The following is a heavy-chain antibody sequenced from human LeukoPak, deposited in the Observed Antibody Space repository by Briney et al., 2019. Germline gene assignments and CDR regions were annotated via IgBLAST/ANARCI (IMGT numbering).Heavy chain of an antibody. V-gene: IGHV3-74*01. J-gene: IGHJ6*04. D-gene: IGHD2-8*01. CDR3: AREMVHYYGMDV. CDR1: GFTFSSYW. CDR2: IKSDGSST. Sequence: GGSLRLSCAASGFTFSSYWIHWVRQAPGKGLLWVSRIKSDGSSTSYADSVKGRFTISRDNAKNTLYLQMNSLRAEDTAVYYCAREMVHYYGMDVWGKGTTVTVSS.